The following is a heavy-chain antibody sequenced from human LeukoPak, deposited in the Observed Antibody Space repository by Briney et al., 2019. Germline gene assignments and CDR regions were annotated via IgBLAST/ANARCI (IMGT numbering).Heavy chain of an antibody. CDR1: GYNFSNHW. J-gene: IGHJ4*02. D-gene: IGHD3-22*01. Sequence: GASLQISCQGSGYNFSNHWIGWVRQVPGKGLEWMGIIYPGDSDTRYSPSFQGQVTISADKSISTAYLQWSSLKSSDTAMYYCARPHSSGYYRFDHWGQGTLVTVSS. V-gene: IGHV5-51*01. CDR3: ARPHSSGYYRFDH. CDR2: IYPGDSDT.